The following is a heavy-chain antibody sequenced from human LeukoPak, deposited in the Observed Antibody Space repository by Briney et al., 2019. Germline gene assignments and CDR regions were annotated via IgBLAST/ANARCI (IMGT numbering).Heavy chain of an antibody. CDR2: ISYDGSNK. CDR3: AKGPDGVSFDY. J-gene: IGHJ4*02. V-gene: IGHV3-30-3*01. Sequence: PGGSLRLSCAASGFTFSSYAMHWVRQAPGKGLEWVAVISYDGSNKYYADSVKGRFTISRDNSNNTLYLQMNSLRAEDTAVYYCAKGPDGVSFDYWGQGTLVTVSS. D-gene: IGHD1-14*01. CDR1: GFTFSSYA.